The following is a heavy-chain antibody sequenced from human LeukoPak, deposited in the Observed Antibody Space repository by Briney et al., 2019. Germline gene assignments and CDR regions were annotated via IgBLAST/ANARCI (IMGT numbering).Heavy chain of an antibody. CDR2: ISGSGGST. V-gene: IGHV3-23*01. Sequence: GGSLRLSCAASGFTFSSYAMSWVRQAPGKGLEWVSAISGSGGSTYFADSVKGLFTISRDNSKNTLYLQMNSLRAEDTAVYYCVGSSSWYPTVFDYWGQGTLVTVSS. CDR3: VGSSSWYPTVFDY. D-gene: IGHD6-13*01. J-gene: IGHJ4*02. CDR1: GFTFSSYA.